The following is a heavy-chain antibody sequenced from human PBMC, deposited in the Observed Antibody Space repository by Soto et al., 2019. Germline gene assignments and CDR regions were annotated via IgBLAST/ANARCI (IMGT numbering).Heavy chain of an antibody. J-gene: IGHJ4*02. CDR2: IYSGGTT. Sequence: EVQLVESGGGLVQPGGSLRLSCAASGFTVSSYYMSWVRQAPGKGLERVSIIYSGGTTYYAASVKGRFTISRDNSKNTLYLQMNSLGAENTAVYYCARAGINKAAASTLDCCPIDNWGQGTLVTVSS. V-gene: IGHV3-66*01. CDR1: GFTVSSYY. CDR3: ARAGINKAAASTLDCCPIDN. D-gene: IGHD6-13*01.